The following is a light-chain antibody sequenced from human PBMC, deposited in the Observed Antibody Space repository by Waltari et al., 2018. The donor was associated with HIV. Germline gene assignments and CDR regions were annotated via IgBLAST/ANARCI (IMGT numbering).Light chain of an antibody. CDR1: QSVSSY. CDR3: QQRGNEGLT. V-gene: IGKV3-11*01. J-gene: IGKJ4*01. Sequence: EIVLTQSPATLSSSPGERATLSCRASQSVSSYLAWYQQRPGQAPRLLIYDASKRATGTPARFSGGGSGTDFTLTISSLEPEDFAVYYCQQRGNEGLTFGGGTKVEIK. CDR2: DAS.